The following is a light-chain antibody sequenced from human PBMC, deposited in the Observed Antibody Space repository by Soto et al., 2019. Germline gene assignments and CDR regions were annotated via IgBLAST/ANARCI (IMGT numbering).Light chain of an antibody. J-gene: IGKJ1*01. V-gene: IGKV3-20*01. Sequence: EIVLTQSPGSLSLSPGERATLSCRASQSVDSTFFAWYQKKPGQAPRLLIYGASKRATGIPARFSGSGSGADFTLIISRLEPEDFAVYYCQQYVSSVTFGQGTKVEIK. CDR3: QQYVSSVT. CDR2: GAS. CDR1: QSVDSTF.